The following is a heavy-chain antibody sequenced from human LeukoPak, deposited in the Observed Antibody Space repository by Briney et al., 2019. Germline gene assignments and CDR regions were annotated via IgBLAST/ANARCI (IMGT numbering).Heavy chain of an antibody. J-gene: IGHJ5*02. CDR3: AKGRMAAAYNWFDP. Sequence: GGSLRLSCVASGFTFSSYWMSWVRQAPGKGLECVADIKQDGSEKYYVDSVKGRFTISRDNSKNTLYLQMNSLRAEDTAVYYCAKGRMAAAYNWFDPWGQGTLVTVSS. CDR2: IKQDGSEK. V-gene: IGHV3-7*03. D-gene: IGHD6-13*01. CDR1: GFTFSSYW.